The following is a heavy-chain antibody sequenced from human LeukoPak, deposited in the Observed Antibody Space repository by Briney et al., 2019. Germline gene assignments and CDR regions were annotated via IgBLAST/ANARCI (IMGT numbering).Heavy chain of an antibody. D-gene: IGHD4-17*01. CDR1: GYSFSSYW. Sequence: GESLKISCKGSGYSFSSYWIGWVRQTPGKGLEWMGIIYPGDSDTRYSPSFQGQVTISADKSISTAYLQWSSLKASDTPMYYCARCYGDYFFDYWGQGTLVTVSS. V-gene: IGHV5-51*01. J-gene: IGHJ4*02. CDR2: IYPGDSDT. CDR3: ARCYGDYFFDY.